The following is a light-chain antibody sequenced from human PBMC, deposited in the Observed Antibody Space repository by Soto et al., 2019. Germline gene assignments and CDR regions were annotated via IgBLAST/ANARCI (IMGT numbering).Light chain of an antibody. Sequence: QSAPTQPASVSGSPGQSITISCTGTSSDVGGYNYVSWYQQLPGKAPKLIIYDVSNRPSGVSNRFSASKSANAASLTISGLQAEDEADYYCTSYTSSSTLYVFGTGTKVTVL. V-gene: IGLV2-14*03. CDR1: SSDVGGYNY. J-gene: IGLJ1*01. CDR3: TSYTSSSTLYV. CDR2: DVS.